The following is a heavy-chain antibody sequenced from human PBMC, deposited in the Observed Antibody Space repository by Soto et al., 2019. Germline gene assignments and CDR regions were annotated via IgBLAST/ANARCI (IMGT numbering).Heavy chain of an antibody. J-gene: IGHJ5*02. CDR1: GGSFSGYY. CDR3: ERVGGSSSRYGPSWFDP. D-gene: IGHD6-13*01. Sequence: QVQLQQWGAGLLKPSETLSLTCAVYGGSFSGYYWSWIRQPPGKGLEWIGEINHSGSTNYNPSLKSRVTIAVDTSKNPLAQKLSSVTAADTAVYYCERVGGSSSRYGPSWFDPWGQGTLVTVSS. CDR2: INHSGST. V-gene: IGHV4-34*01.